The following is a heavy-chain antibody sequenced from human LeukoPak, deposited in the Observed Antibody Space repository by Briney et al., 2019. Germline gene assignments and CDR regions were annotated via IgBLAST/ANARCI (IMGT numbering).Heavy chain of an antibody. D-gene: IGHD3-22*01. CDR1: GFMFTSYW. CDR3: ARKGDSSGYSYYYYYYMDV. V-gene: IGHV3-7*01. J-gene: IGHJ6*03. Sequence: GGSLRLSCAASGFMFTSYWMSWVRQAPGKGLEWVANINQDGSAKYYVDSVKGRFTISRDNAKNSLYLQMNSLRAEDTAVYYCARKGDSSGYSYYYYYYMDVWGKGTTVTVSS. CDR2: INQDGSAK.